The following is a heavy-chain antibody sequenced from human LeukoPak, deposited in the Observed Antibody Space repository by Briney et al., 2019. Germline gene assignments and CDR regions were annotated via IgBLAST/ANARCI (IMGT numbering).Heavy chain of an antibody. Sequence: GESLKISCKGSGYSFTSYWIGWVRQMPGKGLEWIGIIYPGDSDTRYSPSFQGQVTISAGKSISTAYLQWSSLKASDTAMYYCAGIRGYSYGYDAFDIWGQGTMVTVSS. CDR2: IYPGDSDT. CDR3: AGIRGYSYGYDAFDI. V-gene: IGHV5-51*01. D-gene: IGHD5-18*01. CDR1: GYSFTSYW. J-gene: IGHJ3*02.